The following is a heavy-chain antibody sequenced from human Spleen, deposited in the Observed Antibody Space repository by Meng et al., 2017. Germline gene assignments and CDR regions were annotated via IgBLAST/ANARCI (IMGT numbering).Heavy chain of an antibody. CDR2: INPNSGDT. J-gene: IGHJ4*02. Sequence: ASVKVSCKASGYTFTGYSLHWVRQAPGQGLEWMGRINPNSGDTNYAQKLQGRVTMTRDTSISTAFMELSRLRSDDTAVYYCARPPVGATTDDYWGQGTLVTVSS. V-gene: IGHV1-2*06. CDR1: GYTFTGYS. D-gene: IGHD1-26*01. CDR3: ARPPVGATTDDY.